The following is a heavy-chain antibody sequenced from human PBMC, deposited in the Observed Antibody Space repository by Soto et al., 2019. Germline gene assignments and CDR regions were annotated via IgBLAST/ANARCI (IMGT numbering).Heavy chain of an antibody. J-gene: IGHJ4*02. CDR1: GFTFSSYS. V-gene: IGHV3-21*01. D-gene: IGHD3-16*01. CDR3: AVMSGMSPTFDY. Sequence: EVQLVESGGGLVKPGGSLRLSCAASGFTFSSYSMNWVRQAPGKGLEWVSSISSSSSYIYYADSVKGRFTISRDNAKNSLYLQMNSLRAEDTAVYYCAVMSGMSPTFDYWGQGTLVTVSS. CDR2: ISSSSSYI.